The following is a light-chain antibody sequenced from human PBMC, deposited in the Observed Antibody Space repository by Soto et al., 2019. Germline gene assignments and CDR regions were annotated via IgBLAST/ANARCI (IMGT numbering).Light chain of an antibody. J-gene: IGLJ2*01. CDR2: LNSDGRH. CDR3: QTWGTGIVV. V-gene: IGLV4-69*01. CDR1: SGHNTYA. Sequence: QAVVTQSPSASASLGASVKLTCTLSSGHNTYAIAWHQQQPEKGPRYLMKLNSDGRHSKGDGIPDRFSGSSSGAERYLTISSLQSEDEADYYCQTWGTGIVVFGGGTQLTVL.